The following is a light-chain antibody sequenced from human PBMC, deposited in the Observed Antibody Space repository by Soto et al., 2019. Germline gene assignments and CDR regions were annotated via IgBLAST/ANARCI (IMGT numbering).Light chain of an antibody. V-gene: IGKV3-20*01. CDR3: QQYCKWPLT. J-gene: IGKJ4*01. Sequence: ELVMTQSPVTLSVSPGEGATLSCRASQSVTSNYLAWYQQKPGQAPRLLIYGISNRATGIPDRFSGSGSGTDFILTIIRLEPEDFGVYYCQQYCKWPLTFGGGTKVEIK. CDR1: QSVTSNY. CDR2: GIS.